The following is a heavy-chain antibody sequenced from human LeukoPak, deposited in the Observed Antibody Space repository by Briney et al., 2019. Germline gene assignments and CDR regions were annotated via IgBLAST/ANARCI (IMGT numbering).Heavy chain of an antibody. CDR3: VRDAFTAGDH. CDR2: ISYDGSNK. D-gene: IGHD2-8*02. V-gene: IGHV3-30*03. Sequence: GRSLRLSCAASGFTFSSYGMHWVRQAPGKGLEWVAVISYDGSNKYYADSVKGRFTVSRDNAKNTLYLQMNSLRAEDTAVYYCVRDAFTAGDHWGQGTLVTVSS. J-gene: IGHJ4*02. CDR1: GFTFSSYG.